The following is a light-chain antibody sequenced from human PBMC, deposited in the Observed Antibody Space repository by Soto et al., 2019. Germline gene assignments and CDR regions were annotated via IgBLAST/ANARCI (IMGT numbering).Light chain of an antibody. CDR2: SAS. CDR1: QTVGNY. J-gene: IGKJ5*01. CDR3: QQSYTLPIT. V-gene: IGKV1-39*01. Sequence: DIQMTQSPSTLSASVGDRVTITCRARQTVGNYLNWYQQKPGKAPKLLIFSASSLHAGAASWCSGGGSGTDFPLTISRLQHEHSATYHWQQSYTLPITFGQGTRLEIK.